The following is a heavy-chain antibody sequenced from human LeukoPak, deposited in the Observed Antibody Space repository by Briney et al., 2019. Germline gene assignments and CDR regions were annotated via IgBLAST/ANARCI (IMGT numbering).Heavy chain of an antibody. CDR2: ISSNGGST. CDR3: ARGKAARPNDAFDI. J-gene: IGHJ3*02. CDR1: GFTFSSYA. Sequence: PGGSLRLSCAASGFTFSSYAMHWVRQAPGKGLEYVSAISSNGGSTYYANSVKGRFTISRDNSKNTLYLQTGSLRAEDMAVYYCARGKAARPNDAFDIWGQGTMVTVSS. D-gene: IGHD6-6*01. V-gene: IGHV3-64*01.